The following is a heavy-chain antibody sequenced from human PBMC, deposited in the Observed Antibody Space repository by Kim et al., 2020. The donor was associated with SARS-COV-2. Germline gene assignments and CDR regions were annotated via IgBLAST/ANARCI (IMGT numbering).Heavy chain of an antibody. V-gene: IGHV4-39*07. Sequence: SETLSLTCTVSGGSISSSSFYWGWIRQPPGKGLEWIGSAYHRGTTYYNPSLKSRVTISNDTTKNQFSLKLTSVTAEDTAGYYCARDLKMSTNPNPFDYWGQETPVTVSS. CDR1: GGSISSSSFY. J-gene: IGHJ4*02. CDR2: AYHRGTT. D-gene: IGHD1-1*01. CDR3: ARDLKMSTNPNPFDY.